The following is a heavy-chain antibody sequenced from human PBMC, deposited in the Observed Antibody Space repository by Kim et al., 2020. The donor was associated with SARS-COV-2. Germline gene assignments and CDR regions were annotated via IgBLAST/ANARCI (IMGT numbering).Heavy chain of an antibody. CDR2: INPNSGGT. V-gene: IGHV1-2*06. Sequence: ASVKVSCKASGYTFTGYYMHWVRQAPGQGLEWMGRINPNSGGTNYAQKFQGRVTMTRDTSISTAYMELSRLRSDDTAVYYCARGLFRGELLWFGAATGWFDPWGQGTLVTVSS. CDR3: ARGLFRGELLWFGAATGWFDP. D-gene: IGHD3-10*01. CDR1: GYTFTGYY. J-gene: IGHJ5*02.